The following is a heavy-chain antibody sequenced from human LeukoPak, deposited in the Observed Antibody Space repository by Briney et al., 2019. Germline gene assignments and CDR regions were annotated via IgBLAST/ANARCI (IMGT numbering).Heavy chain of an antibody. Sequence: GASVKVSCKASGDTFINYYMHWVRQAPGQGLGWMGIINLSGGSTSYAQKFQGRVTMIRDTSTSTVYMELSSLRSEDTAVYYCARDGPHYYDSSAYYYFDYWGQGTLVTVSS. J-gene: IGHJ4*02. CDR2: INLSGGST. V-gene: IGHV1-46*01. D-gene: IGHD3-22*01. CDR1: GDTFINYY. CDR3: ARDGPHYYDSSAYYYFDY.